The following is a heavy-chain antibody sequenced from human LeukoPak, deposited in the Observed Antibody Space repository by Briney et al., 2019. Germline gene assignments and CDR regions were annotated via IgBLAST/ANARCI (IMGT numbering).Heavy chain of an antibody. J-gene: IGHJ4*02. CDR1: GFTFSNYA. D-gene: IGHD6-13*01. CDR2: ISGSGDTT. CDR3: AKGLVVGSSWSAYDY. Sequence: GGSLRLSCAASGFTFSNYAMTFVRQAPGKGLEWVSVISGSGDTTYYADSVKGRFTISRDNSKNTLYLQMNSLRAEDTAVYYCAKGLVVGSSWSAYDYWGQGTLVTVSS. V-gene: IGHV3-23*01.